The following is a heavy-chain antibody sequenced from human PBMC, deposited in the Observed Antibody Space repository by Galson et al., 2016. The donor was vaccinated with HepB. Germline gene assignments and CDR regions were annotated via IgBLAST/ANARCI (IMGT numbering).Heavy chain of an antibody. CDR1: GYTFTSFG. V-gene: IGHV1-18*01. J-gene: IGHJ4*02. CDR2: ISAYNGNT. D-gene: IGHD5-12*01. Sequence: SVKVSCKASGYTFTSFGISWVRQAPGQGLEWMGWISAYNGNTNYPQRLQGRVTMTTNTSTTTAYMELRSLRSDDTAGYYCARDRGGHGDYWGQGTLVTFSS. CDR3: ARDRGGHGDY.